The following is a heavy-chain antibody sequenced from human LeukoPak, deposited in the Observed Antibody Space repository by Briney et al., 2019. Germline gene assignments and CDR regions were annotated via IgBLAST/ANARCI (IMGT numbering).Heavy chain of an antibody. Sequence: ASVKVSCKASGYTFTGYYMHWVRQAPGQGLEWMGWINPNSGGTNYAQKFQGRVTMTRDTSISTAYMELSRLRSDDTAVYYCARGLGLLWFGELLNYFDYWGQGTLVTVSS. V-gene: IGHV1-2*02. J-gene: IGHJ4*02. CDR3: ARGLGLLWFGELLNYFDY. D-gene: IGHD3-10*01. CDR1: GYTFTGYY. CDR2: INPNSGGT.